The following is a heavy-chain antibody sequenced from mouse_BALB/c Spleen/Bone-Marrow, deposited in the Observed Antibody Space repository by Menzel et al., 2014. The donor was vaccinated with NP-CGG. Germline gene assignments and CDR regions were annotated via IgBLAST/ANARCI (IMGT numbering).Heavy chain of an antibody. CDR2: INPSNGGT. CDR1: GYTFXSYY. D-gene: IGHD2-4*01. Sequence: QVQLQQSGAELVKPGASVKLSCKASGYTFXSYYMYWVKQRPGQGLEWIGGINPSNGGTNFNEKFKSKATLTVDKSSSTAYMQLSSLTSEDSAVYYCTRGDDYDGEFAYWGQGTLVTVSA. CDR3: TRGDDYDGEFAY. J-gene: IGHJ3*01. V-gene: IGHV1S81*02.